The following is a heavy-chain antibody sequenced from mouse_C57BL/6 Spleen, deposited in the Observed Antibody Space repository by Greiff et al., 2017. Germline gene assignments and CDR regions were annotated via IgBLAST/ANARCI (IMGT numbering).Heavy chain of an antibody. Sequence: EVMLVESGGGLVQPGSSMKLSCTASGFTFSDYCMAWVRQVPGKGLEWVAYINHGGSSTYYLDTLKGRFIISRDTAKNTPYLQMSSLKSEDPATYYCAREGYYRDSIYAMDYWGQGTSVTVSS. CDR1: GFTFSDYC. D-gene: IGHD2-14*01. V-gene: IGHV5-16*01. CDR3: AREGYYRDSIYAMDY. CDR2: INHGGSST. J-gene: IGHJ4*01.